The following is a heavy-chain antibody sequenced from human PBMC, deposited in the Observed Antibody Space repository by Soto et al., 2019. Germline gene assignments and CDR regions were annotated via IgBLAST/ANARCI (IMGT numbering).Heavy chain of an antibody. J-gene: IGHJ4*02. CDR2: IYYSGST. D-gene: IGHD2-21*01. V-gene: IGHV4-59*08. CDR3: ARCGGDCYTFFY. Sequence: SETLSLTCTVSGGSISSYYWSWIRQPPGKGLEWIGYIYYSGSTNYNPSLKSRVTISVDTSKNQFSLKLSSVTAADTAVYYCARCGGDCYTFFYWGQGTLVTVS. CDR1: GGSISSYY.